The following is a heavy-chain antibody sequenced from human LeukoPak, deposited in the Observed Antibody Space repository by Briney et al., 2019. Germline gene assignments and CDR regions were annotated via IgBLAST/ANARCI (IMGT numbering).Heavy chain of an antibody. D-gene: IGHD1-1*01. CDR1: GFTFSNFW. CDR3: ARRDDFSGDH. V-gene: IGHV3-7*01. Sequence: PGGSLRLSCAVSGFTFSNFWMSWVRQAPGRGLEWVANIHPEGNEKYHVESVKGRFTVSRDNAKNLLFLQMNGLRVEDTAVYYCARRDDFSGDHWGQGTLVTVSS. CDR2: IHPEGNEK. J-gene: IGHJ4*02.